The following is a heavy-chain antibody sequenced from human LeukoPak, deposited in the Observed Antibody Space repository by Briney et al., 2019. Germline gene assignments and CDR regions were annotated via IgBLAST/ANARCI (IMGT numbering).Heavy chain of an antibody. Sequence: GGSLRLSCAASGFTFSSYSMHWVRQAPGKGLEYVSAISRNGGNTYYANSVKGRFTISRDNSKNTLYPQMGSLRGEDMAVYYCARVGDSDAFDIWGQGTMVTVAS. CDR1: GFTFSSYS. J-gene: IGHJ3*02. CDR2: ISRNGGNT. CDR3: ARVGDSDAFDI. V-gene: IGHV3-64*01.